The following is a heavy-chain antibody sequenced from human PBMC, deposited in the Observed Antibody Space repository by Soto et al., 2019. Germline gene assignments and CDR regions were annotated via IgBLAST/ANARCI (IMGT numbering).Heavy chain of an antibody. Sequence: EVQLLESGGGLVQPGGSLRLSCVASGFSFSSYAMSWVRQAPGKGLEWVSALSGSGGSTHYADSVKGRFTISRDNSKNTLYLQMNSLRAEDTAVYYCTKDMGDGYNIYYYYGMDVWGQGTMVTVSS. CDR1: GFSFSSYA. V-gene: IGHV3-23*01. D-gene: IGHD5-12*01. J-gene: IGHJ6*02. CDR2: LSGSGGST. CDR3: TKDMGDGYNIYYYYGMDV.